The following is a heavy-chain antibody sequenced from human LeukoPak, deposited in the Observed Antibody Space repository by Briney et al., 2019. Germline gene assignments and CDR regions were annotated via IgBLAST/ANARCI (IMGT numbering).Heavy chain of an antibody. CDR1: GYTFTSYG. J-gene: IGHJ5*02. V-gene: IGHV1-18*01. CDR3: ARVLTYYDFWSGYYRPPQGNWFDP. Sequence: ASVKVSCKASGYTFTSYGISWVRQAPGQGLEWMGWISAYNGNTNYAQKLQGRVTMTTDTSTSTAYMELRSLRSDDTAVYYCARVLTYYDFWSGYYRPPQGNWFDPWGQGTLVTVSS. D-gene: IGHD3-3*01. CDR2: ISAYNGNT.